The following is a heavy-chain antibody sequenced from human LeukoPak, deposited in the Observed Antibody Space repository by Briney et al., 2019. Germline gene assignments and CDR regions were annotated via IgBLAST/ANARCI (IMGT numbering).Heavy chain of an antibody. D-gene: IGHD3-22*01. J-gene: IGHJ3*02. CDR2: IYYSGST. CDR3: ACLTTADAFDI. Sequence: PSETLSLTCTVSGGSISSYYWSWIRQPPGKGLEWIGYIYYSGSTSYNPSLKSRVTISVDTSKNQFSLKLSSVTAADTAVYYCACLTTADAFDIWGQGTMVTVSS. V-gene: IGHV4-59*01. CDR1: GGSISSYY.